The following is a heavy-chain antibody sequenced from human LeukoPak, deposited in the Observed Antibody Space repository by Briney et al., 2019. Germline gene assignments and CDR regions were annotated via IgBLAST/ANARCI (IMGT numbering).Heavy chain of an antibody. CDR1: GFMFSSYS. J-gene: IGHJ4*02. CDR2: IFYSGST. CDR3: ARVFNYYDSSGYWSPYYFDY. D-gene: IGHD3-22*01. V-gene: IGHV4-4*02. Sequence: GSLRLSCAASGFMFSSYSMNWVRQPPGKALEWIGNIFYSGSTYYSPSLKSRVTISLDTPRNQFSLKLSSVTAADTAVYYCARVFNYYDSSGYWSPYYFDYWGQGTLVTVSS.